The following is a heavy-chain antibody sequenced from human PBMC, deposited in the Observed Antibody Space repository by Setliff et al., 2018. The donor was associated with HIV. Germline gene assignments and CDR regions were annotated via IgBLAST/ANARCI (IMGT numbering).Heavy chain of an antibody. V-gene: IGHV4-31*03. CDR1: GGSISSGGYY. Sequence: PSETLSLTCTVSGGSISSGGYYWSWIRQHPGQGLEWIGYIYYSGSTYYNPSLKSRVTISVDTSKNQFSLKLSSVTAADTAVYYCAREDGGGTYSSRWYNPGGWFDPWGQGTLGTVPQ. D-gene: IGHD6-13*01. CDR3: AREDGGGTYSSRWYNPGGWFDP. CDR2: IYYSGST. J-gene: IGHJ5*02.